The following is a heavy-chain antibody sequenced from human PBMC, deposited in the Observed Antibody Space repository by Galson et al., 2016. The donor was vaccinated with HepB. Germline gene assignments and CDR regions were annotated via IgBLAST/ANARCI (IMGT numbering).Heavy chain of an antibody. J-gene: IGHJ4*02. CDR3: ASHEDTYYYDSSGYCLDY. CDR2: ISSSSSYI. Sequence: SLRLSCAASGFAFSSYTMNWVRQAPGKGLEWVSSISSSSSYIYYADSVKGRFTISRDNAKNSLYLQMNNLRAEDTAVYYCASHEDTYYYDSSGYCLDYWGQGTLVTVSS. V-gene: IGHV3-21*01. CDR1: GFAFSSYT. D-gene: IGHD3-22*01.